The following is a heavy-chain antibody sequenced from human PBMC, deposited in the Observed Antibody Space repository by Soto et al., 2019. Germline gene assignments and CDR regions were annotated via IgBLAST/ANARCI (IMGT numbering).Heavy chain of an antibody. D-gene: IGHD3-16*02. V-gene: IGHV4-59*01. CDR2: IYYSGST. Sequence: SETLSLTCTVSGGSISSYYWSWIRQPPGKGLEWIGYIYYSGSTNYNPSLKSRVTISVDTSKNPFSLKLSSVTAADTAVYYCARVSRPPRDYIWGSYPPGYFDYWGQGTLVTVSS. CDR3: ARVSRPPRDYIWGSYPPGYFDY. CDR1: GGSISSYY. J-gene: IGHJ4*02.